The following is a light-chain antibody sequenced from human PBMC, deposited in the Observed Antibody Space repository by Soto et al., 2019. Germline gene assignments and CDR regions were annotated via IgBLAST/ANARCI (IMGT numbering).Light chain of an antibody. CDR3: QQYNNWPWT. V-gene: IGKV3-15*01. J-gene: IGKJ1*01. CDR1: QSISDT. Sequence: EIVMTQSPATLSVSPGGRATLSCRASQSISDTLAWYQQKPGQAPRLLIYGASTRAPGVPARFSGSGSGTDFTITISSLQSEDFAVYYCQQYNNWPWTFGQGTKVEIK. CDR2: GAS.